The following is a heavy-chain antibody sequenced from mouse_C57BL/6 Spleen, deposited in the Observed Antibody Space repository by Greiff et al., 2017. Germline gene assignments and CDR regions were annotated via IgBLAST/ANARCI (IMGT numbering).Heavy chain of an antibody. CDR2: IDPETGGT. D-gene: IGHD1-1*01. J-gene: IGHJ1*03. V-gene: IGHV1-15*01. CDR1: GYTFTDYE. Sequence: QVQLQQSGAELVRPGASVTLSCKASGYTFTDYEMHWVKQTPVHGLEWIGAIDPETGGTAYNQKFKGKAILTADKSSSTAYMELRSLTSEDSAVYYCTREIRDGSSYWYFDVWGTGTTVTVSS. CDR3: TREIRDGSSYWYFDV.